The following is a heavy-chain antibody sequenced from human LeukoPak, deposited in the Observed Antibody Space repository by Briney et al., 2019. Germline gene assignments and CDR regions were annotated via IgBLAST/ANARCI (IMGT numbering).Heavy chain of an antibody. J-gene: IGHJ4*02. D-gene: IGHD4-23*01. CDR1: GGSISSGSYY. Sequence: SETLSLTCTVSGGSISSGSYYWSWIRQPAGKGLEWIGRIYTSGSTNYNPSLKSRVTISVDTSKNQFSLKLSSVTAADTAVYYCARVGVDYSGNIIKYYFDYWGQGTLVTVSS. CDR3: ARVGVDYSGNIIKYYFDY. CDR2: IYTSGST. V-gene: IGHV4-61*02.